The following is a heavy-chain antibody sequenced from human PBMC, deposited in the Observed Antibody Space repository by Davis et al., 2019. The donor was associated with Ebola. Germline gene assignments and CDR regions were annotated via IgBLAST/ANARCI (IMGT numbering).Heavy chain of an antibody. D-gene: IGHD6-19*01. V-gene: IGHV4-59*11. Sequence: PSETLSLTCTVSGGSISSHYWNWIRQPPGKGLEWIGHIFYSGSTSYNSSLQSRVSISIDTSKNQFSLKMTSVTAADTAMYYCARDGPYSSGWINWFDPWGQGLLVTVSS. CDR3: ARDGPYSSGWINWFDP. CDR1: GGSISSHY. CDR2: IFYSGST. J-gene: IGHJ5*02.